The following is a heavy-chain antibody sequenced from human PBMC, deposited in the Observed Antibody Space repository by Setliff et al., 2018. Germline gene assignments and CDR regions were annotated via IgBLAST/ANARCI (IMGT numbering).Heavy chain of an antibody. J-gene: IGHJ4*01. V-gene: IGHV3-30*02. CDR2: IRYDGSYE. Sequence: GGSLRLSCTASESTFSSFGMHWVRQAPGKGLEWVGFIRYDGSYEYYADSVQGRFTISRDNSKNTLFLHMNNLRSEDTALYYCAKASLAYSFGYYFASWGQGALVTVSS. CDR1: ESTFSSFG. CDR3: AKASLAYSFGYYFAS. D-gene: IGHD5-18*01.